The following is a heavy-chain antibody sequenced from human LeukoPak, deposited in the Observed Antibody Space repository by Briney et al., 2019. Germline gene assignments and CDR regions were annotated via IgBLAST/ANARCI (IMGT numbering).Heavy chain of an antibody. D-gene: IGHD1-26*01. CDR2: IGGDGVSR. J-gene: IGHJ4*02. CDR3: AKRVGGTPDN. V-gene: IGHV3-23*01. Sequence: GGSLRLSCAASGFTFKTYAVMWVRQAPGKGLEWVSAIGGDGVSRDYSDSVKGRFTISRDNSKNTLYLQMNSLRVEDTALYFCAKRVGGTPDNWGLGTLVTVSS. CDR1: GFTFKTYA.